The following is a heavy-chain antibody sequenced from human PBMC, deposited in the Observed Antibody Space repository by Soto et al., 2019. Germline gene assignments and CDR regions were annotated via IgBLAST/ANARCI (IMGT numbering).Heavy chain of an antibody. Sequence: QVQLQESGPGLVKPSQTLSLTCTVSGGSINSGGYYWSWIRQHPGKGLEWIGYIYYSGSTYYNPSLKSRVTISVDTSKNQFSLKLSSVTAADTAVYYCARTSYGSGSFWLDPWGQGTLVTVSS. D-gene: IGHD3-10*01. CDR2: IYYSGST. CDR1: GGSINSGGYY. J-gene: IGHJ5*02. CDR3: ARTSYGSGSFWLDP. V-gene: IGHV4-31*03.